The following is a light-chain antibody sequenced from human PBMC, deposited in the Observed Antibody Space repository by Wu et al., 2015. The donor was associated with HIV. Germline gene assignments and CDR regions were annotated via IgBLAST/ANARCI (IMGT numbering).Light chain of an antibody. CDR2: GAS. J-gene: IGKJ4*01. V-gene: IGKV3D-20*02. Sequence: EIVLTQSPGTLSLSPGERATLSCRASQSVSSSYLAWYQQKPGQAPRLLIYGASSRATGIPARFSGSGSGTDFTLTISSLEPEDFAVYYCQQRSNWPLTFGGGTKVEIK. CDR3: QQRSNWPLT. CDR1: QSVSSSY.